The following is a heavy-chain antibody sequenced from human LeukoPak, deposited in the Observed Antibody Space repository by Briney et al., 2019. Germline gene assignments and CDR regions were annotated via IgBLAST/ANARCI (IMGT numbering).Heavy chain of an antibody. J-gene: IGHJ3*02. D-gene: IGHD3-3*01. CDR3: ARDSHPPLRFWTHDAFDI. CDR1: GGSFSGYY. CDR2: INHSGST. V-gene: IGHV4-34*01. Sequence: SETLSLTCAVYGGSFSGYYWSWIRQPPGKGLGWIGEINHSGSTNYNPSLKSRVTISVDTSKNQFSLKLSSVTAADTAVYYCARDSHPPLRFWTHDAFDIWGQRTMVTVSS.